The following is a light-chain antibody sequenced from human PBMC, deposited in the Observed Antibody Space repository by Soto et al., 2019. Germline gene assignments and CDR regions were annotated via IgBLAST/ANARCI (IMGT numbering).Light chain of an antibody. Sequence: QSALTQPASVSGSPGQSITISCTGTSSDVGGYNYVSWYQHHPGKAPKFMIYDVSNRPSGVSNRFSGSKSGNTASLTISGLQAEDEADYYCSSYTSSSTVVFGGGTKVTVL. CDR2: DVS. V-gene: IGLV2-14*03. CDR1: SSDVGGYNY. CDR3: SSYTSSSTVV. J-gene: IGLJ2*01.